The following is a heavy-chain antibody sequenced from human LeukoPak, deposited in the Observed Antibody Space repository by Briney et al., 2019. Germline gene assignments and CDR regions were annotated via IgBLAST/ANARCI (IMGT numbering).Heavy chain of an antibody. D-gene: IGHD6-13*01. V-gene: IGHV3-33*01. CDR2: IWYDGSNK. J-gene: IGHJ4*02. Sequence: GRSLRLSCAASGFTFSSYGMHWVRQAPGKGLEWVAVIWYDGSNKYYADSVKGRFTISRDNSKNTLYLQMNSLRAEDTAVYYCARDYVPPFLDSSSWYESFSFDYWGQGTLVTVSS. CDR1: GFTFSSYG. CDR3: ARDYVPPFLDSSSWYESFSFDY.